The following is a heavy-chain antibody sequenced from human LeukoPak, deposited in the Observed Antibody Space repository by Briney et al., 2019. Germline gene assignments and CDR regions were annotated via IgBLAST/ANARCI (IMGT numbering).Heavy chain of an antibody. CDR3: ARYSTVTRFDY. Sequence: SETLSLTCTVSGDSISSSIYYGSWIRQPPGKGLEWIGTIHYSGGTYHNPSLKSRVTLSVDTSKNQFSLKVASVTAADMATYYSARYSTVTRFDYWGQGTLVTVSS. CDR2: IHYSGGT. CDR1: GDSISSSIYY. J-gene: IGHJ4*02. D-gene: IGHD4-17*01. V-gene: IGHV4-39*01.